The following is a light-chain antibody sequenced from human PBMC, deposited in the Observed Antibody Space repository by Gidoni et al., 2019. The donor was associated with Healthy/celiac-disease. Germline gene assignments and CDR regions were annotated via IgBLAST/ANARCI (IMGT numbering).Light chain of an antibody. V-gene: IGLV2-8*01. J-gene: IGLJ1*01. CDR2: EVS. CDR3: SSYAGSNNYV. Sequence: QSALTQPPSASGSPVNSVTISCTGTRSAVGGYNYVSWYQRHPGKAPKLMIYEVSKRPSGVPDRFSGSKSGNTASLTVSGLQAEDEADYYCSSYAGSNNYVFGTGTKVTVL. CDR1: RSAVGGYNY.